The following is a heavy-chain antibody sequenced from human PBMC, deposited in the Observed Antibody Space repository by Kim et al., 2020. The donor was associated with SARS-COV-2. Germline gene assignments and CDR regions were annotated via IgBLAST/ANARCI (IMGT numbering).Heavy chain of an antibody. CDR2: INHSGST. Sequence: SETLSLTCAVYGGSFSGYYWSWIRQPPGKGLEWIGEINHSGSTNYNPSLKSRVTISVDTSKNQFSLKLSSVTAADTAVYYCARGGSQISRRVVVPAATNYYYGMDVWGQGTTVTVSS. V-gene: IGHV4-34*01. CDR1: GGSFSGYY. CDR3: ARGGSQISRRVVVPAATNYYYGMDV. J-gene: IGHJ6*02. D-gene: IGHD2-2*01.